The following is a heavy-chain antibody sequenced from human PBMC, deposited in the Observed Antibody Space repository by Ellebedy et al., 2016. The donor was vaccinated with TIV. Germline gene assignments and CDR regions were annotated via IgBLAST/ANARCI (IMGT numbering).Heavy chain of an antibody. D-gene: IGHD6-19*01. J-gene: IGHJ4*02. CDR2: ISYDGRNK. V-gene: IGHV3-30*03. CDR3: ARDPYSSGWSAIGYFDL. CDR1: GFIFSSYG. Sequence: GESLKISCAASGFIFSSYGMHWVRQAPGKGLEWVAGISYDGRNKNYADPVKGRFTISRDNSQNTLYLHMHSLRDEDTAVYYCARDPYSSGWSAIGYFDLWGQGALVTVSS.